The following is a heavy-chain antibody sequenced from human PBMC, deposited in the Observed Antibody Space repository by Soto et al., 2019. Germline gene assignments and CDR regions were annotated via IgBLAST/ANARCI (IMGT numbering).Heavy chain of an antibody. CDR1: GFTFSSYA. V-gene: IGHV3-23*01. CDR2: ISGSGGST. CDR3: AKDAFYYYDSSGYYYDYYYYGMDV. Sequence: AGGSLRLSCAASGFTFSSYAMSWVRQAPGKGLEWVSAISGSGGSTYYADSVKGRFTISRDNSKNTLYLQMNSLRAEDTAVYYCAKDAFYYYDSSGYYYDYYYYGMDVWGQGTTVTVSS. J-gene: IGHJ6*02. D-gene: IGHD3-22*01.